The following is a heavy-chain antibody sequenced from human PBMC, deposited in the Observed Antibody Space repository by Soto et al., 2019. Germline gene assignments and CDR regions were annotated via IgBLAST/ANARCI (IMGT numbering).Heavy chain of an antibody. Sequence: SVKVSCQASGGTFSSYAISWVRQAPGQGLDWMGGIIPIFGTANYAQKFQGRVTITADESTSTAYMELSSLRSEDTAVYYCARSHRYYDSSGYYPPYYYGMDVWGQGTTVTVSS. J-gene: IGHJ6*02. CDR3: ARSHRYYDSSGYYPPYYYGMDV. D-gene: IGHD3-22*01. CDR2: IIPIFGTA. V-gene: IGHV1-69*13. CDR1: GGTFSSYA.